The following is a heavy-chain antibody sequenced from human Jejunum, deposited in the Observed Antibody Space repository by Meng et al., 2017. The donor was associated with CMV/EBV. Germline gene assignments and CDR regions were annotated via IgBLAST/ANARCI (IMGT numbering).Heavy chain of an antibody. V-gene: IGHV3-30*02. CDR3: AKDVGY. CDR1: GFTFSNYG. J-gene: IGHJ4*02. CDR2: IGHDGSNK. Sequence: QVQLVESGGGVVQPGGSLRLSCAAAGFTFSNYGIHWVRQAPGKGLEWVAFIGHDGSNKYYADSVKGRFTISRDNSKNTLYLQMNSLRVEDTAVYYCAKDVGYWGQGTLVTVSS. D-gene: IGHD1-26*01.